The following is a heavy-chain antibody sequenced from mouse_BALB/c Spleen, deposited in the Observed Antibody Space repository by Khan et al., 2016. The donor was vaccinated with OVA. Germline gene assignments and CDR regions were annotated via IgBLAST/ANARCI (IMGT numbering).Heavy chain of an antibody. CDR1: GYSITSGYG. D-gene: IGHD1-2*01. CDR2: ISYSGST. V-gene: IGHV3-2*02. CDR3: ARTARIKY. J-gene: IGHJ2*01. Sequence: EVQLQESGPGLAKPSQSLSLTCTVTGYSITSGYGWNWNRQFPGNKLEWMGYISYSGSTNYNPSLKSRISITRDTSKNQFFLQLNSVTTEDTATSYCARTARIKYWGQGTTLTVSA.